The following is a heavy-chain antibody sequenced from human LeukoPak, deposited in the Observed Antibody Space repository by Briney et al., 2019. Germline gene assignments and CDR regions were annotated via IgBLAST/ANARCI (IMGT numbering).Heavy chain of an antibody. CDR2: IIPIFGTA. Sequence: KDSCKASGGTFSSSAICWAGQARGQGHEWMRVIIPIFGTANYAQKFQGKVTITTDESTSTAYMELSSLRSEDTAVYYCASSVDTAMVRPFDYWGQGTLVTVSS. V-gene: IGHV1-69*05. J-gene: IGHJ4*02. CDR3: ASSVDTAMVRPFDY. CDR1: GGTFSSSA. D-gene: IGHD5-18*01.